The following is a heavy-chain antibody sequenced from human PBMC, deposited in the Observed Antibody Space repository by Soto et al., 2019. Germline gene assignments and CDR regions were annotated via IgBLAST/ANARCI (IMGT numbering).Heavy chain of an antibody. CDR3: ARVVGYDSSGYYFDY. D-gene: IGHD3-22*01. J-gene: IGHJ4*02. V-gene: IGHV4-31*03. CDR1: VGSXSSCGYY. Sequence: LSLTCTLSVGSXSSCGYYWCCIRQNPGKGLEWIGYIYYSGSTYYNPSLKSRVTISVDTSKNQFSLKLSSVTAADTAVYYCARVVGYDSSGYYFDYWGQGTLVTVSS. CDR2: IYYSGST.